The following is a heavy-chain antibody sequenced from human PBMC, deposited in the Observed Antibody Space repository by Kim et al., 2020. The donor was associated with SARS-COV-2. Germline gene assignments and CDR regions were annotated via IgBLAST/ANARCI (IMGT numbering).Heavy chain of an antibody. CDR3: AGPGTGSGFNDAFDI. J-gene: IGHJ3*02. V-gene: IGHV1-69*02. CDR2: IIPILGIA. D-gene: IGHD5-12*01. Sequence: SVKVSCKASGGTFSSYTISWVRQAPGQGLEWMGRIIPILGIANYAQKFQGRVTITADKSTSTAYMELSSLRSEDTAVYYCAGPGTGSGFNDAFDIWGQGTMVTVSS. CDR1: GGTFSSYT.